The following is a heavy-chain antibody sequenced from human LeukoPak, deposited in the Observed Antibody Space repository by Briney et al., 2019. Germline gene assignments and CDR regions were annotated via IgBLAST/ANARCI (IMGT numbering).Heavy chain of an antibody. V-gene: IGHV3-23*01. CDR2: ISGSGGST. CDR1: GFTFSSYG. CDR3: AKRRDGYNWYFDY. Sequence: GGSLRLSCAASGFTFSSYGMSWGRQAPGKGLEWVSAISGSGGSTYYADSVKGRFTISRDNSKNTLYLQMNSLRAEDTAVYYCAKRRDGYNWYFDYWGEGTLVTVSS. D-gene: IGHD5-24*01. J-gene: IGHJ4*02.